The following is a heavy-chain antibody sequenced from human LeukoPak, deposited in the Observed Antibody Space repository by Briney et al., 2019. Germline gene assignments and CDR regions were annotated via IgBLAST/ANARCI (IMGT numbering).Heavy chain of an antibody. CDR2: ISSRSLYI. CDR1: GFTVSSNS. J-gene: IGHJ5*02. Sequence: GGSLRLSCTVSGFTVSSNSMSWVRQAPGEGLEWVSSISSRSLYIHYADSVKGRFTISRDNVKNSLYLQMNSLRAEDTAVYYCARDSRHHRFLYWDWFDPWGQGTLVTVSS. V-gene: IGHV3-21*01. D-gene: IGHD1-26*01. CDR3: ARDSRHHRFLYWDWFDP.